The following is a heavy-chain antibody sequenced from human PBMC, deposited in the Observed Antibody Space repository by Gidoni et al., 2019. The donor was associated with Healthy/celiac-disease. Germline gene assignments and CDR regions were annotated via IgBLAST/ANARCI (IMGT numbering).Heavy chain of an antibody. CDR2: INHSGST. CDR3: ARGRYCSSTSCYHLGY. CDR1: GGSFSGYY. Sequence: QVQLQQWGAGLLKPSETLSLTCAVYGGSFSGYYWSWIRQPPGKGLEWIGEINHSGSTNYNPSLKSRVTISVDTSKNQFSLKLSSVTAADTAVYYCARGRYCSSTSCYHLGYWGQGTLVTVSS. D-gene: IGHD2-2*01. J-gene: IGHJ4*02. V-gene: IGHV4-34*01.